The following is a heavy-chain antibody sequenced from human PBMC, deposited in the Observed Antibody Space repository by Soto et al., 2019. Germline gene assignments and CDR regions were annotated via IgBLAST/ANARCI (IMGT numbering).Heavy chain of an antibody. CDR2: ISWHSGSI. CDR3: AKDIEASSGYLDAFDI. CDR1: GFTFDDYA. V-gene: IGHV3-9*01. J-gene: IGHJ3*02. Sequence: EVQLVESGGGLVQPGRSLRLSCAASGFTFDDYAMHWVRQAPGKGLEWVSGISWHSGSIGYADSVKGRFTISRDNAKNSLYLQMNSLRAEDTALYYCAKDIEASSGYLDAFDIWGQGTMVTVSS. D-gene: IGHD3-22*01.